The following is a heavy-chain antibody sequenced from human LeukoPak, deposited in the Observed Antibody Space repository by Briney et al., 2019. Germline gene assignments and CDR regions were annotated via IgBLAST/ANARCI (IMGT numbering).Heavy chain of an antibody. Sequence: PAGGSLRLSCAASGFTFSSYAMSWVRQAPGKGLEWVSAISGSGGSTYYADSVKGRFTISRDNSKNTLYLQMNSLIAEDTAVYYCAKDLGGRGDYWGQGTLVTVSS. CDR2: ISGSGGST. CDR3: AKDLGGRGDY. CDR1: GFTFSSYA. V-gene: IGHV3-23*01. J-gene: IGHJ4*02. D-gene: IGHD3-10*01.